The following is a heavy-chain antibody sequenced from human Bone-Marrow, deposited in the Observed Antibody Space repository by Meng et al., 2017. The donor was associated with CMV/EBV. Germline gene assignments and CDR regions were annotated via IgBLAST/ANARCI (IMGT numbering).Heavy chain of an antibody. Sequence: GGSRRLSCAVSGFTFSDYYMSWIRQAPGKGLEWVSYISSSGSTIYNADSVKGRYTIHRDNAKNSLYLQMTSLRAEDTAVYYCARVPAARPIGLWSDYWGQGTLVTVSS. CDR2: ISSSGSTI. V-gene: IGHV3-11*04. CDR3: ARVPAARPIGLWSDY. CDR1: GFTFSDYY. J-gene: IGHJ4*02. D-gene: IGHD6-6*01.